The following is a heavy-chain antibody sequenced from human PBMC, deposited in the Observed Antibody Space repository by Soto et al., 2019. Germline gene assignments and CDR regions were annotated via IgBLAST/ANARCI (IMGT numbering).Heavy chain of an antibody. D-gene: IGHD5-18*01. CDR2: IYYSGST. V-gene: IGHV4-39*01. J-gene: IGHJ3*02. CDR3: ARRYGYAFDI. Sequence: PSETLSLTCTVSGGSISSSSYYWGWIRQPPGKGLEWIGNIYYSGSTNYNPSLKSRVTISVDTSKNQFSLKLSSVTAADTAIYNCARRYGYAFDIWGQGTMVTVSS. CDR1: GGSISSSSYY.